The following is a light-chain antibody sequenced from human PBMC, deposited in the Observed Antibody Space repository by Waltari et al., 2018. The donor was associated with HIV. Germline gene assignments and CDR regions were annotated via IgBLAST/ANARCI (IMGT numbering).Light chain of an antibody. J-gene: IGLJ1*01. V-gene: IGLV3-1*01. Sequence: SYDLTQPPSVSVSPGQTASITCSGDQLGHKYIWWYQQKSGQSPVLVIYHDSKRPPGIPERFSGSSSGHTATLTISETQTVDEADYYCQTWDNNFYVFGTGTKVTVL. CDR3: QTWDNNFYV. CDR2: HDS. CDR1: QLGHKY.